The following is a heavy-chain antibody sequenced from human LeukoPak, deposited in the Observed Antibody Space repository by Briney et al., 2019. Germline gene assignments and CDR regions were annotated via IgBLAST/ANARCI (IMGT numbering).Heavy chain of an antibody. V-gene: IGHV3-23*01. D-gene: IGHD3-10*01. CDR1: GFTFSSYA. J-gene: IGHJ6*02. Sequence: PGGSLRLSCAASGFTFSSYAMSWVRQAPGKGLEWVSAISGGGGSTYYADSVKGRFTISRDNSKNTLYLQMNSLRAEDTAVYYCAKDITMAPYGMDVWGQGTTVTVSS. CDR2: ISGGGGST. CDR3: AKDITMAPYGMDV.